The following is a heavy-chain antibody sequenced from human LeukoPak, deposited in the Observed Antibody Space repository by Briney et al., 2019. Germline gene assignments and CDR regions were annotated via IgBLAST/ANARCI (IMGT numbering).Heavy chain of an antibody. Sequence: GGSLRFSCAASGFIVSSNYMNWVCQAPGKGLEWVSVIHSSGSTYYADSVKGRFTISRDTSKNTLYLRMNSLRPEDTAVYYCARGGGYYGVDYWGQGTLVTVSS. CDR1: GFIVSSNY. D-gene: IGHD1-26*01. CDR2: IHSSGST. CDR3: ARGGGYYGVDY. V-gene: IGHV3-66*02. J-gene: IGHJ4*02.